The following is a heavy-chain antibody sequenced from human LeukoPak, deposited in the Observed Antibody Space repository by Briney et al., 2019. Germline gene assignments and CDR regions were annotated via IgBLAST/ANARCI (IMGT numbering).Heavy chain of an antibody. CDR2: ISSSGSTI. V-gene: IGHV3-48*03. D-gene: IGHD2-15*01. CDR3: AGYCSGGSCYSDWFDP. Sequence: PGGSLRLSCAASGFTFSSYEMNWVRQAPGKGLEWVSYISSSGSTIYYADSVKGRFTISRDNAKNSLYLQMNSLRAEDTAVYYCAGYCSGGSCYSDWFDPWGQGTLVTVSS. J-gene: IGHJ5*02. CDR1: GFTFSSYE.